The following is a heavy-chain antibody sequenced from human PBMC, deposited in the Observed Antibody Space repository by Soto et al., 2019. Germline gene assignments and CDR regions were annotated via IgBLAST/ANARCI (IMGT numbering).Heavy chain of an antibody. CDR2: IYPGDSDT. D-gene: IGHD1-20*01. Sequence: GESLKISCKVSGYSFTNYWIGWVRQMPGKGLEWMGIIYPGDSDTRYRPSFQGQVTVSADKSISTAYLQWSSLKASDTAMYYCARSSITGSTLSFDYWGQGTMVTVS. CDR3: ARSSITGSTLSFDY. J-gene: IGHJ4*02. V-gene: IGHV5-51*01. CDR1: GYSFTNYW.